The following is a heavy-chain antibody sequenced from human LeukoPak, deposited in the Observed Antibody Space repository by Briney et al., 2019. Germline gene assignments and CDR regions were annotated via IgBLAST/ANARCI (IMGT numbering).Heavy chain of an antibody. V-gene: IGHV3-30*03. CDR2: ISNDGSNK. D-gene: IGHD1-26*01. J-gene: IGHJ6*02. Sequence: GRSLRLSCAASGFTFSTYGMHWVRQAPGKGLEWVAVISNDGSNKYYADSVKGRFTISRGNAKNTLYLQMNSLRAEDTAVYYCARAGVGATYYYYAMDVWGQGTTVTVSS. CDR1: GFTFSTYG. CDR3: ARAGVGATYYYYAMDV.